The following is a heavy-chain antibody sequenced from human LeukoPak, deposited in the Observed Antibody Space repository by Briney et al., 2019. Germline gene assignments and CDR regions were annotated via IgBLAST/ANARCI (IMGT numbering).Heavy chain of an antibody. CDR2: MNPNSGNT. CDR1: GYTFTSYD. V-gene: IGHV1-8*01. D-gene: IGHD2-15*01. CDR3: ARRSGYCSGGSCYASDY. Sequence: ASVKVSCKASGYTFTSYDINWVRQATGQGLEWMGWMNPNSGNTGYAQKFQGRVTMTRNTSISTAYMELSSLRSDDTAVYYCARRSGYCSGGSCYASDYWGQGTLVTVSS. J-gene: IGHJ4*02.